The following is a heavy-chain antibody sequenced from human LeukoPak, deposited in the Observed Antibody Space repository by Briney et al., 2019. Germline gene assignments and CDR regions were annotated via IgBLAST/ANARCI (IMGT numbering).Heavy chain of an antibody. CDR1: GFTFSSYA. CDR2: ISDSGGST. J-gene: IGHJ3*02. CDR3: AKDFRYSGSYLGGDAFDI. D-gene: IGHD1-26*01. V-gene: IGHV3-23*01. Sequence: GGSLRLSCAASGFTFSSYAMSWVRQAPGKGLEWVSAISDSGGSTYYADSVKGRFTISRDNSKNTLYLQMNSLRAEDTAVYYCAKDFRYSGSYLGGDAFDIWGQGTMVTVSS.